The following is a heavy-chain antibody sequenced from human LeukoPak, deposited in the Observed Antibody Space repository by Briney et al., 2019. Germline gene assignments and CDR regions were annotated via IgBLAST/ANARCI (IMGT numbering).Heavy chain of an antibody. CDR3: ARHSPVYYDFDY. CDR2: IYYSGST. D-gene: IGHD3-10*01. V-gene: IGHV4-59*08. Sequence: SETLSLTCTVSGGXISSYYCSWIRQPPGKGLECIGYIYYSGSTNYNPSLKSRVTISVDTSKNQFSLKVNSVTAADTALYYCARHSPVYYDFDYWGQGTLVTVSS. J-gene: IGHJ4*02. CDR1: GGXISSYY.